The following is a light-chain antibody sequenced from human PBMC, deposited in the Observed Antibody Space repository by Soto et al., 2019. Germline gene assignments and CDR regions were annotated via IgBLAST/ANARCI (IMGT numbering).Light chain of an antibody. CDR2: DTS. J-gene: IGKJ4*01. CDR3: QPHNNWPLT. V-gene: IGKV3-15*01. Sequence: EVVMRQSPATLSVSPGXGATLSCRASQGIGDTLAWYQHKPGQTPRLLIYDTSTRATGVPTRFSGSRSGAEFTLTLNSLQSEDFAVYYCQPHNNWPLTFGGGTKVDIK. CDR1: QGIGDT.